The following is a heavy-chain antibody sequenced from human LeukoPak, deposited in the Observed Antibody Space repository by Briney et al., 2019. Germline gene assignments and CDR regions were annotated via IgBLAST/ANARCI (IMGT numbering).Heavy chain of an antibody. V-gene: IGHV4-39*01. CDR2: IYFSGGT. Sequence: SETLSLTCTVAGDSISSSNCYWGWIRQPPGKGLEWIGSIYFSGGTYYNASLKSRVTISVDTSKNQFSLKLSSVTAADTAVYYCARHPYYFGSGRNYEGYYFDLWGQGTPVTVSS. J-gene: IGHJ4*02. D-gene: IGHD3-10*01. CDR1: GDSISSSNCY. CDR3: ARHPYYFGSGRNYEGYYFDL.